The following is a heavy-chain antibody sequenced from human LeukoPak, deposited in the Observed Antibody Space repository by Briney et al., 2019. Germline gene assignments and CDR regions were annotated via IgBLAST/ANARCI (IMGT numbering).Heavy chain of an antibody. J-gene: IGHJ4*02. D-gene: IGHD5-18*01. CDR2: IIPIFGTA. CDR3: ARDLHSYGQASHTALDY. Sequence: ASVKVSCKASGYTFTSYAMNWVRQAPGQGLEWMGGIIPIFGTANYAQKFQGRVTITTDESTSTAYMELSSLRSEDTAVYYCARDLHSYGQASHTALDYWGQGTLVTVSS. V-gene: IGHV1-69*05. CDR1: GYTFTSYA.